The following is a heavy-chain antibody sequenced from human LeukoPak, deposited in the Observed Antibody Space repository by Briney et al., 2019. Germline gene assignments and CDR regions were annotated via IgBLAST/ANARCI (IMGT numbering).Heavy chain of an antibody. Sequence: SVKVSCKASGFTFTSSAVQWVRQARGQRLEWIGWIVVGSGNTNYAQKFQERVTITRDMSTGTAYMELSSLRSEDTAVYYCARELGYGSGSTLIALYYYGMDVWGQGTTVTVSS. CDR2: IVVGSGNT. V-gene: IGHV1-58*01. D-gene: IGHD3-10*01. J-gene: IGHJ6*02. CDR1: GFTFTSSA. CDR3: ARELGYGSGSTLIALYYYGMDV.